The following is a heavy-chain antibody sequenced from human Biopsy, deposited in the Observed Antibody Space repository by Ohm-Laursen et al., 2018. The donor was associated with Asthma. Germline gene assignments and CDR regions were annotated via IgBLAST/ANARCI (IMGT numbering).Heavy chain of an antibody. V-gene: IGHV1-18*01. J-gene: IGHJ6*02. CDR1: GYTFNSAG. CDR2: ISVYNGNT. D-gene: IGHD3-10*01. Sequence: GASVKVSCKTSGYTFNSAGITWARQAPGQELEWMGWISVYNGNTKVAQKLQDRVTMITDTSTSTAYMELRSLRSDDTAVYFCARAVDYSHYYGIDVWGQGTTVTVS. CDR3: ARAVDYSHYYGIDV.